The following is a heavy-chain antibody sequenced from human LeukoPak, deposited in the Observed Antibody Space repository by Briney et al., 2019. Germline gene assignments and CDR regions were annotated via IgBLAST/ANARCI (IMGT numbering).Heavy chain of an antibody. J-gene: IGHJ4*02. D-gene: IGHD2-15*01. V-gene: IGHV3-43*02. CDR3: AKENRGYCSGGSCYSLDY. CDR1: GFTFDDYA. Sequence: PGGSLRLSCAASGFTFDDYAMHWVRQAPGKGLEWVSLISGDGGSTYYADSVKGRFAISRDNIKNSLYLQMNSLRTEDTALYYCAKENRGYCSGGSCYSLDYWGQGTLVTVSS. CDR2: ISGDGGST.